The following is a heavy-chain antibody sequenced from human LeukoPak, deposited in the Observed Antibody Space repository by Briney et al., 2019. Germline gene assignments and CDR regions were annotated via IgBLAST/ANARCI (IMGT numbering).Heavy chain of an antibody. CDR2: INSDGSWT. V-gene: IGHV3-74*01. Sequence: PGGSLRLSCAASGNYWMHWVRQAPGKGLVWVSHINSDGSWTSYADSVKGRFTISKDNAKNTLYLQMNSLRVEDTAIYYCSYNHFDYWGQGTLVTVSS. D-gene: IGHD1-14*01. CDR1: GNYW. J-gene: IGHJ4*02. CDR3: SYNHFDY.